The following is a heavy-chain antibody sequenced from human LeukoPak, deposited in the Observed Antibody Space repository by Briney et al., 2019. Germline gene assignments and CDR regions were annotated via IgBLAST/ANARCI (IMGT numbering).Heavy chain of an antibody. CDR1: GYTFTGYY. CDR3: ARARGWYGAFDI. J-gene: IGHJ3*02. Sequence: GASVKVSCKASGYTFTGYYMHWVRQAPGQGLEGMGWINPNSGGTNYAQKFQGRVTMTRDTSISTAYMELSRLRSDDTAVYYCARARGWYGAFDIWGQGTMVTVSS. CDR2: INPNSGGT. D-gene: IGHD6-19*01. V-gene: IGHV1-2*02.